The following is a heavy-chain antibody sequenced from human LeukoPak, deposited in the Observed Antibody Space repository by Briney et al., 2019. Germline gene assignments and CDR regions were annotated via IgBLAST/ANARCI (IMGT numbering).Heavy chain of an antibody. V-gene: IGHV6-1*01. D-gene: IGHD6-19*01. CDR1: GDSVSINSAA. CDR3: AGSPSPYSSGWYFDY. Sequence: SQTLSPTCAISGDSVSINSAAWNWIRQSPSRGLEWLGRTYQRSKWYNDYAVSVKSRITINPDISKNQFSLQLNSVTPEDTAVYYCAGSPSPYSSGWYFDYWGQGTLVTVSS. CDR2: TYQRSKWYN. J-gene: IGHJ4*02.